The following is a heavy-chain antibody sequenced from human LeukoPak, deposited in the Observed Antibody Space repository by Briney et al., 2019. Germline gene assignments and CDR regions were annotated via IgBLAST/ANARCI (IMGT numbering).Heavy chain of an antibody. J-gene: IGHJ4*02. CDR2: IWYDGSNK. CDR3: ARDGLHNWNLGY. CDR1: GFTFSSYG. Sequence: GGSLRLSCAASGFTFSSYGMHWVRQAPGKGLEWVAVIWYDGSNKYYADSVKDRFTISRDNSKNTLYLQMNSLRAEDTAVYYCARDGLHNWNLGYWGQGTLVTVSS. V-gene: IGHV3-33*01. D-gene: IGHD1-20*01.